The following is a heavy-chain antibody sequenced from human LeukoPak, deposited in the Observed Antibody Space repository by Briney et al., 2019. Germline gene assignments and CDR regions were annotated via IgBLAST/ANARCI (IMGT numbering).Heavy chain of an antibody. Sequence: SETLSLTCTVSGGSISSYYWSWIRLPPGKGLEWIGYVYYTGATYYNPSLKSRVTISLDTSKNQFSLKLSSVTAADAAVYYCARAGYSYGTGYYFDYWGQGALVTVSS. CDR1: GGSISSYY. CDR3: ARAGYSYGTGYYFDY. D-gene: IGHD5-18*01. V-gene: IGHV4-59*01. J-gene: IGHJ4*02. CDR2: VYYTGAT.